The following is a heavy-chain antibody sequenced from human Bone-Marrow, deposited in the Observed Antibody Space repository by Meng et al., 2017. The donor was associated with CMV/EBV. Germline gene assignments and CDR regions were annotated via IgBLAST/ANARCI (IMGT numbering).Heavy chain of an antibody. CDR3: ARARSYCSSTSCYRYYYGMDV. V-gene: IGHV4-34*01. CDR1: GGSFSGYY. D-gene: IGHD2-2*01. J-gene: IGHJ6*02. CDR2: INHSGST. Sequence: SETLSLTCAVYGGSFSGYYWSWIRQPPGKGLEWIGEINHSGSTNYNPPLKSRVTISVDTSKNQFSLKLSSVTAADTAVYYCARARSYCSSTSCYRYYYGMDVWGQGTTVTVSS.